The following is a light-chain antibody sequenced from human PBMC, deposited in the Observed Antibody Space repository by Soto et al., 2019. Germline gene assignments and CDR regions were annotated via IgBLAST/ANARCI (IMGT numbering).Light chain of an antibody. CDR3: TSYTSSNTVV. J-gene: IGLJ2*01. CDR1: SSDVGGYNY. CDR2: EVS. V-gene: IGLV2-14*01. Sequence: QSALTQPASVSGSPGQSITISCTGTSSDVGGYNYVSWYQHHPGKAPKLMIYEVSNRPSGVSNRFSGSKSGNTASLTISGLQAEVEADYYCTSYTSSNTVVFGGGTKLTVL.